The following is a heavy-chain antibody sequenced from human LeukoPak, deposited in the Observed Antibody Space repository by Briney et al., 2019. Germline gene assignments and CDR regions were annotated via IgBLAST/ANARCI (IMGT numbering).Heavy chain of an antibody. CDR1: GFTFSDYY. CDR3: ARGFMVRGAINAFDI. CDR2: ISSSSSYT. V-gene: IGHV3-11*06. J-gene: IGHJ3*02. Sequence: GGSLILSCAASGFTFSDYYMSWIRQAPGKGLEWVSYISSSSSYTNYADSVKGRFTISRDNAKNSLYLQMNSLRAEDTAVYYCARGFMVRGAINAFDIWGQGTMVTVSS. D-gene: IGHD3-10*01.